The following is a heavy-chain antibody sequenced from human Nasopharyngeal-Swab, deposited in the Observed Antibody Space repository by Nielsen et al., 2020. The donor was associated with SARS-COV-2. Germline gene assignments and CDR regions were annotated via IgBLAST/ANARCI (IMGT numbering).Heavy chain of an antibody. V-gene: IGHV4-39*07. Sequence: SETLSLTCTVSGGSISSSSYYWGWIRQPPGKGLEWIGSIYYSGSTYYNPSLKSRVTISVDTSKNQFSLKLSSATAADTAVYYCVGSSWYGDYYYYYGMDVWGQGTTGTVSS. D-gene: IGHD6-13*01. J-gene: IGHJ6*02. CDR3: VGSSWYGDYYYYYGMDV. CDR2: IYYSGST. CDR1: GGSISSSSYY.